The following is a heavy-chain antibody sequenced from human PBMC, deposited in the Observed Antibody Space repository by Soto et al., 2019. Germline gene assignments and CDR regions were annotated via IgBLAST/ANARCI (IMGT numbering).Heavy chain of an antibody. CDR2: IYHSGST. D-gene: IGHD4-4*01. J-gene: IGHJ5*02. CDR3: ARGDSTVTGWFDP. V-gene: IGHV4-30-2*01. Sequence: QLQLQESGSGLVKPSQTLSLTCAVSGGSISSGGYSWSWIRQPPGKGLEWIGYIYHSGSTYYNPSLKSRVTISVDRSKNHFSQKLSSVTAADTAVYYCARGDSTVTGWFDPWGQGTLVTVSS. CDR1: GGSISSGGYS.